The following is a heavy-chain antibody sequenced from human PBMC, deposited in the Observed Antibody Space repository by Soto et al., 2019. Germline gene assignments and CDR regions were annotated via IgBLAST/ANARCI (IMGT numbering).Heavy chain of an antibody. CDR3: ARGRSLAARRYFDY. Sequence: SETLSLTCAVYGGSFSGYYWTWIRQPPGKGLEWIGEVNHRGSNKYNPSLKSRVTISVDTSKNQFSLKLSSVTAADTAVYYCARGRSLAARRYFDYWGQGTLVTVSS. J-gene: IGHJ4*02. V-gene: IGHV4-34*01. CDR1: GGSFSGYY. CDR2: VNHRGSN. D-gene: IGHD6-6*01.